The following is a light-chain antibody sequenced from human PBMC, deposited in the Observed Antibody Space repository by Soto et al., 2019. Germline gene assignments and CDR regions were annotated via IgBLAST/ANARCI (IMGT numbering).Light chain of an antibody. J-gene: IGKJ2*01. CDR2: GAS. CDR1: QSITSNF. Sequence: EIVLTQSPGTLSWSPGERATLSCRASQSITSNFLAWYQQKPGQAPRLLIYGASTRAAGVPDRFSGSGSGTDFTLTITRLEPEDFAVYYCQQYGRSPLMYTFGQGTKLGV. V-gene: IGKV3-20*01. CDR3: QQYGRSPLMYT.